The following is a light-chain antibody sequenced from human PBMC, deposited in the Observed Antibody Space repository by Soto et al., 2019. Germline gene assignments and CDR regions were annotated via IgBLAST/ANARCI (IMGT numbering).Light chain of an antibody. CDR1: SSDVGSYNL. CDR3: CSYAGSSTLV. Sequence: QSALTQPASVSGSPGQSITISCSGTSSDVGSYNLVSWYQLHPGKAPKLMIYEGSKRPSGVSNRFSGSKSGNTASLTISGLQAEDEADYYCCSYAGSSTLVFGGGTKVTVL. J-gene: IGLJ2*01. CDR2: EGS. V-gene: IGLV2-23*01.